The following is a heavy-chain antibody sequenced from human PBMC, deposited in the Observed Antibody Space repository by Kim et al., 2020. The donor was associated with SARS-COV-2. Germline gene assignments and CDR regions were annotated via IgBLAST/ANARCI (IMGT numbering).Heavy chain of an antibody. CDR1: GFTFSSYW. D-gene: IGHD4-17*01. CDR3: ARTAYGGNSGSWYFDL. J-gene: IGHJ2*01. Sequence: GGSLRLSCAASGFTFSSYWMHWVRQAPGKGLVWVSRINGDGSVTTYADSVRGRFTISRDNAKDTLFLQMDSLRDEDTAVYYCARTAYGGNSGSWYFDLWG. V-gene: IGHV3-74*01. CDR2: INGDGSVT.